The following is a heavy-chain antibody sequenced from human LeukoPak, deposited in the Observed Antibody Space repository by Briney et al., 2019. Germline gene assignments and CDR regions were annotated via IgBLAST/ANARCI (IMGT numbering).Heavy chain of an antibody. D-gene: IGHD3-22*01. CDR2: ISWNSGSI. Sequence: GGSLRLSCAASGFTFDDYAMHWVRQAPGKGLEWVSGISWNSGSIGYADSVKGRFTISRDNAKNSLYLQMNSLRAEDTALYYYAKSKTQSYYYDSSGHLSSPFDYWGQGTLVTVSS. CDR1: GFTFDDYA. CDR3: AKSKTQSYYYDSSGHLSSPFDY. V-gene: IGHV3-9*01. J-gene: IGHJ4*02.